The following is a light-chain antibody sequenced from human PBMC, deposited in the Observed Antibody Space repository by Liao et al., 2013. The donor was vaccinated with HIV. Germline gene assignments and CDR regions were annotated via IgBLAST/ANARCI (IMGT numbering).Light chain of an antibody. J-gene: IGLJ1*01. Sequence: YVLTQPPSVSVAPGQTAVMTCGGNNIRSRGVHWYQQRPGQAPVLVMYYDQNRPSGIPERISGSNSGNTATLTISGTQAMDEADYYCQAWDSTIAYVFGPGTKVTVL. CDR3: QAWDSTIAYV. CDR1: NIRSRG. CDR2: YDQ. V-gene: IGLV3-21*01.